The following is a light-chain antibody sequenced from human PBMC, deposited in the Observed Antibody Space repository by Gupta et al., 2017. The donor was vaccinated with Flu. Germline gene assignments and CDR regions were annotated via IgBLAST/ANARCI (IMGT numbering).Light chain of an antibody. V-gene: IGLV2-14*01. Sequence: SALTQPASVSGSPGQSITISCTGTSSDVGGYNYVSWYQQHPGKAPKLMIYEVSNRPSGVSNRFSGSKSGNTASLTISGLQAEDEADYYCSSDTSSSAPVVFGGGTKLTVL. CDR3: SSDTSSSAPVV. J-gene: IGLJ2*01. CDR1: SSDVGGYNY. CDR2: EVS.